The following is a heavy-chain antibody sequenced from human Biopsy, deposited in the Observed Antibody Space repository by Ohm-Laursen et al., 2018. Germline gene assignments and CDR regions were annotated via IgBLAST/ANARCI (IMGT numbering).Heavy chain of an antibody. V-gene: IGHV4-4*07. CDR3: ARGTGRYYVYGAFDI. CDR2: IYTSGSP. D-gene: IGHD1-26*01. J-gene: IGHJ3*02. CDR1: GDSINNYY. Sequence: SDTLSLTCTVSGDSINNYYWSWIRQPAGKGLEWIGRIYTSGSPNNNLSLESRVTMSVDTSRVQFSLNLRSLTAADTAVYYCARGTGRYYVYGAFDIWGQGTVVTVSS.